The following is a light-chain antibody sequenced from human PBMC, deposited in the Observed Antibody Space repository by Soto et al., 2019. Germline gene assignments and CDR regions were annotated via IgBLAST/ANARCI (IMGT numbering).Light chain of an antibody. J-gene: IGLJ2*01. V-gene: IGLV2-8*01. CDR3: ISYAGNHNLV. Sequence: QSALTQPPSASGSPGQSVTISCTGTSSDVGAYIYVSWYQQHPGTAPKLIIYEVNKRPSGAPDRFSGSRSGNTASLTVSGLQPEDAADYYCISYAGNHNLVFGGGTKLTVL. CDR2: EVN. CDR1: SSDVGAYIY.